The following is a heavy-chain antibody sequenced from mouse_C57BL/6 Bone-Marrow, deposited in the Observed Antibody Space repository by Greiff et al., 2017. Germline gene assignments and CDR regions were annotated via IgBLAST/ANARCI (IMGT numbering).Heavy chain of an antibody. CDR2: INPNNGGT. D-gene: IGHD4-1*02. Sequence: VQLQQSGPELVKPGASVKISCKASGYTFTDYYMNWVKQSHGKSLEWIGDINPNNGGTSYNQKFKGKATLTVDKSSSTAYMELRSLTSEDSAVYYCAQLGRPYYFDYWGQGTTLTVSS. CDR3: AQLGRPYYFDY. J-gene: IGHJ2*01. CDR1: GYTFTDYY. V-gene: IGHV1-26*01.